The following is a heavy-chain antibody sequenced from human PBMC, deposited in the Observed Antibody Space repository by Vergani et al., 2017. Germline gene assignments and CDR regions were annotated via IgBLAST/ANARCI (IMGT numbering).Heavy chain of an antibody. CDR1: GISFWKYG. V-gene: IGHV3-9*01. CDR3: TXGNVYSHESCGHNYDPYTGFDL. J-gene: IGHJ3*01. D-gene: IGHD3-22*01. CDR2: ISWNSGGV. Sequence: EVELLESGGGLGQPGGSLRLSCAASGISFWKYGMHWVRQAPGKGLEWVSGISWNSGGVDYADSVRGRFTISRDNTKNSLYLQMNSLRPEDTAVYFCTXGNVYSHESCGHNYDPYTGFDLWGQGTLVTVSS.